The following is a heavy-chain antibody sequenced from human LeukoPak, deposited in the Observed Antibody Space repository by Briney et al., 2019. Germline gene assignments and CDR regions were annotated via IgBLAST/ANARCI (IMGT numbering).Heavy chain of an antibody. CDR1: GFTFSSFS. CDR3: ARDFTCGGDRYSYYFDY. CDR2: ISSSSDYI. Sequence: GGSLRLSCAASGFTFSSFSMNWVRQAPGKGLEWVSSISSSSDYIYYADSVKGRFTISRDNAKNSLYLQMNSLRAEDTAVYYCARDFTCGGDRYSYYFDYWGQGTLVTVSS. J-gene: IGHJ4*02. D-gene: IGHD2-21*02. V-gene: IGHV3-21*01.